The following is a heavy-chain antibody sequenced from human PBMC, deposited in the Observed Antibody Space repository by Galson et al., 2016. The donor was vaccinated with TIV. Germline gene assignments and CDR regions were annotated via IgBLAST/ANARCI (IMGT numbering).Heavy chain of an antibody. CDR3: AKRKNYGGDAFED. CDR1: GFTFNNYA. CDR2: ISGSGGIT. J-gene: IGHJ3*01. Sequence: SLRLSCAASGFTFNNYAMNWVRQAPGKGLEWVSGISGSGGITYFADSVKGRFSISRDNSKDTLYLQLNSLRAEDTAVYYCAKRKNYGGDAFEDWGQGTMVTVPS. V-gene: IGHV3-23*01. D-gene: IGHD4/OR15-4a*01.